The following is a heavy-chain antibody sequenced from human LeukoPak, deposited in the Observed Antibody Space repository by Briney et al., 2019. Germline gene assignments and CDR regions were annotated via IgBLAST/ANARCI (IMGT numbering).Heavy chain of an antibody. Sequence: GGSLRLSCAASGFTVSSNYMSWVRQAPGKGLEWVSVIYSGGSTYYADSVKGRFTISRDNSKNIVSLQMNNLRAEDTAVYYCARGRGLGVVSPYFDYWGQGTLVTVSS. CDR3: ARGRGLGVVSPYFDY. V-gene: IGHV3-53*01. D-gene: IGHD3-3*01. CDR2: IYSGGST. CDR1: GFTVSSNY. J-gene: IGHJ4*02.